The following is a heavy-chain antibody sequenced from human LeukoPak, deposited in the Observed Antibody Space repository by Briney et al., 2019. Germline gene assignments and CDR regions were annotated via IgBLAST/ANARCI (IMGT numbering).Heavy chain of an antibody. Sequence: PGESLKISCKGSGYIFTSYWIRWVRQMPGKGLEWMGRINPSNSYSNYNPSFQGHVTFSVDKSIATAYLQWATLKASDTAMYYCARGGWLDDLWGQGTLVTVSS. CDR1: GYIFTSYW. CDR2: INPSNSYS. V-gene: IGHV5-10-1*01. D-gene: IGHD6-19*01. CDR3: ARGGWLDDL. J-gene: IGHJ5*02.